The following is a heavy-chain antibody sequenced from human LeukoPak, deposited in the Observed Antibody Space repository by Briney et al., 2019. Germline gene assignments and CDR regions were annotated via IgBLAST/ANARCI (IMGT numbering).Heavy chain of an antibody. CDR3: TRDIVGTTSADY. J-gene: IGHJ4*02. Sequence: GGSLRLSGTAAGVTGGDYVMSWVRQAPGKGLGWVGFIRSKAYGGTTEYAASVKGRFTISRDDSKSIAYLQMNSLKTEDIAVYYCTRDIVGTTSADYWGQGTLVTASS. CDR1: GVTGGDYV. CDR2: IRSKAYGGTT. V-gene: IGHV3-49*04. D-gene: IGHD3-22*01.